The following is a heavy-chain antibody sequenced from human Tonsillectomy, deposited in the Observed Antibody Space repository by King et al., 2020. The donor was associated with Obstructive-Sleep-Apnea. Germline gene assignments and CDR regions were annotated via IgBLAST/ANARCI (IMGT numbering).Heavy chain of an antibody. V-gene: IGHV1-2*02. CDR2: INPNSGGT. D-gene: IGHD6-19*01. CDR1: GYTFTGYY. CDR3: AGENIHTSGWSGGSDGNDY. J-gene: IGHJ4*02. Sequence: GQREEAGAEVKNPGASVKVSCKASGYTFTGYYMHWVRQAPGQGLEWMGWINPNSGGTNYAQKFQGRVTMTRDTSISTAYMELSRLGSDDTAMYYCAGENIHTSGWSGGSDGNDYWGQGTLITVSS.